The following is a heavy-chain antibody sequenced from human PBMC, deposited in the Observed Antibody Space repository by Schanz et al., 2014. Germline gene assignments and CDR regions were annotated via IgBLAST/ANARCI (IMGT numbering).Heavy chain of an antibody. J-gene: IGHJ4*02. CDR1: GYTFTRSG. Sequence: QVQLVQSGGEVKTPGASVKVSCKASGYTFTRSGISWVRQAPGQGLEWMGWIGGSDGTTNFDQKFQGRVTMTTDTSTSTVYMELRSLTSDDSAVYYCARDRQNIASPATGFDSWGQGTLVTVSS. D-gene: IGHD6-13*01. CDR2: IGGSDGTT. V-gene: IGHV1-18*01. CDR3: ARDRQNIASPATGFDS.